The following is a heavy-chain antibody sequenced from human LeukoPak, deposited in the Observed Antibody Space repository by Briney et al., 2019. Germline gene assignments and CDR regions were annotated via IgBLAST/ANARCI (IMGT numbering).Heavy chain of an antibody. CDR1: GGSISSGGYY. CDR2: IYYSGST. J-gene: IGHJ5*02. Sequence: PSQTLSLTCTVSGGSISSGGYYCSWIRQHPGKGLEWIGYIYYSGSTYYNPSLKSRVTISVDTSKNQFSLKLSSVTAADTAVYYCARTLTTLGWFDPWGQGTLVTVSS. CDR3: ARTLTTLGWFDP. V-gene: IGHV4-31*03. D-gene: IGHD3-16*01.